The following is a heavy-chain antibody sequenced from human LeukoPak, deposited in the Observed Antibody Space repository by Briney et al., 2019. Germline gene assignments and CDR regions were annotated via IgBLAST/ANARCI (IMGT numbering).Heavy chain of an antibody. CDR2: MNPNSGNT. Sequence: ASVKVSCNASGYTFSSYDINWVRQATGQGLEWMGWMNPNSGNTGYAQKFQGRVTMTRNTSISTAYMELSSLRSEDTAVYYCAREGHNGGDLDVWGQGTTVTVSS. CDR1: GYTFSSYD. CDR3: AREGHNGGDLDV. V-gene: IGHV1-8*01. J-gene: IGHJ6*02. D-gene: IGHD2-21*02.